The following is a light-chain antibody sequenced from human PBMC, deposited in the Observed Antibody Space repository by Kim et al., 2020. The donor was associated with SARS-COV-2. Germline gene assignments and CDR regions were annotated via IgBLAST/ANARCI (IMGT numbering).Light chain of an antibody. CDR2: AAS. J-gene: IGKJ1*01. CDR3: QKYNSAPWT. Sequence: ESGGDRVTITCRASQDIANSLAWYQQKPGKVPQVLIYAASTLQSGVPSRFSGSGSGTEFTLTIGSLQTEDVATYYCQKYNSAPWTFGPGTKVEIK. V-gene: IGKV1-27*01. CDR1: QDIANS.